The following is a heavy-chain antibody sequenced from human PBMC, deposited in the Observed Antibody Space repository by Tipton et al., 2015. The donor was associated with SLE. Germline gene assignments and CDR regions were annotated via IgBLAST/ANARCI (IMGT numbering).Heavy chain of an antibody. CDR1: GFTFSRNW. CDR2: ITSDGSGA. J-gene: IGHJ4*02. D-gene: IGHD2-15*01. V-gene: IGHV3-74*01. CDR3: AKNRGASASDL. Sequence: FLRLSCAASGFTFSRNWMHWVRRAPGKGLVWVSRITSDGSGADYADSVKGRFTISRDNTKNTVYLQMNSLRADDTAVYYCAKNRGASASDLWGQGTLVVVST.